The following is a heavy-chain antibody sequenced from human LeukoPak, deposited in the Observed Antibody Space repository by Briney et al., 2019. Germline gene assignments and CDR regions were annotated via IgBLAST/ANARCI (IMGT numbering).Heavy chain of an antibody. CDR3: ARGRIYYYYMDV. J-gene: IGHJ6*03. CDR1: GYTFTSYD. CDR2: MNPNSGNT. Sequence: ASVKVSCKASGYTFTSYDINWVRQAIGQGLEWMGWMNPNSGNTGYAQKFQGRVTMTRNTSISTAYMELSSLRSEDTAVYYCARGRIYYYYMDVWGKGTTVTVSS. V-gene: IGHV1-8*01.